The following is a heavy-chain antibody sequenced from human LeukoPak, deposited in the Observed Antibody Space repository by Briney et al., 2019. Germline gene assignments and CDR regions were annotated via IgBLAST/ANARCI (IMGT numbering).Heavy chain of an antibody. J-gene: IGHJ6*02. CDR1: GFTVSSNY. CDR3: ARDRVAAAGTGYYYGMDV. D-gene: IGHD6-13*01. CDR2: IYSGGST. V-gene: IGHV3-53*04. Sequence: GGSLRLSCAASGFTVSSNYMSWVRQAPGKGLEWVSVIYSGGSTYYADSVKGRFTISRHNSKNTLYLQMNSLRAEDTAVYYCARDRVAAAGTGYYYGMDVWGQGTTVTVSS.